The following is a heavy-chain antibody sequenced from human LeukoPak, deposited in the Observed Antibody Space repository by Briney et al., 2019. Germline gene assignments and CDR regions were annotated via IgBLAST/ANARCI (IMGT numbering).Heavy chain of an antibody. D-gene: IGHD1-26*01. CDR2: ISYDGSNK. V-gene: IGHV3-30*04. Sequence: GGSLRLSCAASGFTFSSYAMHWVRQAPGKGLEWVAVISYDGSNKYYADSVKGRFTISRDNSKNTLYLQMNSLRAEDTAVYYCARDFRELPDYYYYYYMDVWGKGTTVTVSS. CDR1: GFTFSSYA. J-gene: IGHJ6*03. CDR3: ARDFRELPDYYYYYYMDV.